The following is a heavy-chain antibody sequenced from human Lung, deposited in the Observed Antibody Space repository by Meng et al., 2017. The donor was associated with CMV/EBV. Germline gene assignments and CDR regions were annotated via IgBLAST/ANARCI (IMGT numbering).Heavy chain of an antibody. J-gene: IGHJ5*02. CDR2: IHSSGST. D-gene: IGHD3-10*01. CDR3: ARASYGSGSPLGESWFDP. Sequence: QVQRQESGPGLVKPSQTLSLTCTGSGGSISSGGYYWSWIRQHPGKGLEWIGYIHSSGSTYYNPSLRSRLTISVDTSKNQFSLKLSSVTAADTAVYYCARASYGSGSPLGESWFDPWGQGTLVTVSS. V-gene: IGHV4-31*03. CDR1: GGSISSGGYY.